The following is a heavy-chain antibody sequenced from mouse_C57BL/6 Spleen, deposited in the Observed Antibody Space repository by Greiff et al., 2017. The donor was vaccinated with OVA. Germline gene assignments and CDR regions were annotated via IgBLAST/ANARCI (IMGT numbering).Heavy chain of an antibody. Sequence: QVQLQQPGAELVRPGSSVKLSCKASGYTFTSYWMDWVKQRPGQGLEWIGNIYPSDSETHYNQKFKDKATLTVAKSSSTAYMQLSSLTSEDSAVYCGARSDCSNSWYFDVWGTGTTVTVSS. D-gene: IGHD2-5*01. CDR3: ARSDCSNSWYFDV. CDR2: IYPSDSET. V-gene: IGHV1-61*01. CDR1: GYTFTSYW. J-gene: IGHJ1*03.